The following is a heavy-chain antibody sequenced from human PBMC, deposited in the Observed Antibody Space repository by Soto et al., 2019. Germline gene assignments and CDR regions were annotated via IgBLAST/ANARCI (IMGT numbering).Heavy chain of an antibody. CDR1: GYTFTGYF. V-gene: IGHV1-2*02. Sequence: ASVKVSCKASGYTFTGYFVHWVRQAPGQGLEWMGWINPNSGDTNYAQNFQGRVTMTRDTSINTAYMELNRLRSDDTAVYYCARIKTYYDRRGGIAYSGQGALVTVSS. CDR3: ARIKTYYDRRGGIAY. D-gene: IGHD3-22*01. J-gene: IGHJ4*02. CDR2: INPNSGDT.